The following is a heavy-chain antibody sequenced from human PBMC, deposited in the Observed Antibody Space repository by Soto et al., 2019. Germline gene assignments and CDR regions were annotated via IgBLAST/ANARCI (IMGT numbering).Heavy chain of an antibody. Sequence: QVQLQESGPGLVKPSQTLSLTCTVSGGSISSGDYYWSWIRQPPGKGLEWIGYIYYSGSTYYNPSLKSRVTILVDTSKNQFSRKLSSVTAADTAVYYCARDSHDNSNYLSNWFDPWGQGTLVTVSS. D-gene: IGHD4-4*01. V-gene: IGHV4-30-4*01. CDR2: IYYSGST. CDR3: ARDSHDNSNYLSNWFDP. J-gene: IGHJ5*02. CDR1: GGSISSGDYY.